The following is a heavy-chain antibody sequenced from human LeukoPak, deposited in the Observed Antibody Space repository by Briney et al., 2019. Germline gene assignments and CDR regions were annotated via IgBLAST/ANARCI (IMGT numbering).Heavy chain of an antibody. V-gene: IGHV4-30-2*01. CDR1: GGSISSGGYS. Sequence: SQTLSLTCAVSGGSISSGGYSWSWIRQPPGKGLEWIGYIYHSGSTYYNPSLKSRVTISVDTSKNQFSLKLSSVTAADTAVYYCARGGGSDLASGMDVWGQGTTVTVSS. D-gene: IGHD6-25*01. CDR3: ARGGGSDLASGMDV. J-gene: IGHJ6*02. CDR2: IYHSGST.